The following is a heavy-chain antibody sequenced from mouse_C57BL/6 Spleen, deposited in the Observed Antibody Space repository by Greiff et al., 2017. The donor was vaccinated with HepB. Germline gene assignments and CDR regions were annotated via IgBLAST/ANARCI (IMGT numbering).Heavy chain of an antibody. CDR1: GFNIKDYY. CDR2: IDPEDGET. D-gene: IGHD2-4*01. Sequence: EVKLMESGAELVKPGASVKLSSTASGFNIKDYYMHWVKQRTEQGLEWIGRIDPEDGETKYAPNFQGKATITADTSSNTAYLQFSSLTSEDTAVYYSDKGPHYDYDRVAYWGQGTLVTVSA. CDR3: DKGPHYDYDRVAY. J-gene: IGHJ3*01. V-gene: IGHV14-2*01.